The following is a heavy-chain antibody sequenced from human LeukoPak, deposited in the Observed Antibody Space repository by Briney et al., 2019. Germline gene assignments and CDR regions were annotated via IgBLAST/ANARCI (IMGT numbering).Heavy chain of an antibody. D-gene: IGHD4-17*01. CDR1: GGTFSSYA. Sequence: SVKVSCKASGGTFSSYAISWVRQAPGQGLEWMGGIIPIFGTANYAQKFQGRVTITADESTSTAYMELSSLRSEDTAVYYCATENDYGDYRNAWGQGTTVTVSS. J-gene: IGHJ6*02. CDR2: IIPIFGTA. V-gene: IGHV1-69*13. CDR3: ATENDYGDYRNA.